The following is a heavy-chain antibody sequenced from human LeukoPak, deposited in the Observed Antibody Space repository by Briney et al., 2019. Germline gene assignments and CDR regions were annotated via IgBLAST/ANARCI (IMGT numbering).Heavy chain of an antibody. Sequence: PGGSLRLSCTVSGFTFSSYSMNWVRQAPGKGLEWVSYISSSTSTIYYTDSVKGRFTISRDNAKNSLYLQMDSLRAEDTAVYYCAKDRGGFTHYFDFWGQGILVTVSS. CDR1: GFTFSSYS. CDR3: AKDRGGFTHYFDF. CDR2: ISSSTSTI. D-gene: IGHD3-10*01. V-gene: IGHV3-48*01. J-gene: IGHJ4*02.